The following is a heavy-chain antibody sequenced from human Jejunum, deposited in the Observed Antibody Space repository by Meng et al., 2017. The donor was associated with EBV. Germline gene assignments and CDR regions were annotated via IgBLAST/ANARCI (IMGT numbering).Heavy chain of an antibody. Sequence: VELVQGGSEVKKPGASVKVSCKASGYTFTSYDINWVRQATGQGPEWMGWMSPNSGNTGYAQKFQGRVTMTRDTSISTAYMELSSLRSEDTAVYYCARGVAAGFDYWGQGTLVTASS. CDR3: ARGVAAGFDY. J-gene: IGHJ4*02. D-gene: IGHD6-13*01. V-gene: IGHV1-8*02. CDR1: GYTFTSYD. CDR2: MSPNSGNT.